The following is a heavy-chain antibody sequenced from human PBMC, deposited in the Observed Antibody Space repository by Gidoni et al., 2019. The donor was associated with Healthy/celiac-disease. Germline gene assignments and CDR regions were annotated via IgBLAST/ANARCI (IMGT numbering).Heavy chain of an antibody. V-gene: IGHV5-10-1*03. Sequence: EVQLVQSGAEVKKPGASLRISCKGSGYSFTRYWISWVRQMPGKGLAWMGRIDPRDSYTNYSPSFQGHVTISADKSISTAYLQWSSLKASDTAMYYCARHQGYCSVGSCYRAWFDPWGQGTLVTVSS. CDR1: GYSFTRYW. D-gene: IGHD2-15*01. J-gene: IGHJ5*02. CDR2: IDPRDSYT. CDR3: ARHQGYCSVGSCYRAWFDP.